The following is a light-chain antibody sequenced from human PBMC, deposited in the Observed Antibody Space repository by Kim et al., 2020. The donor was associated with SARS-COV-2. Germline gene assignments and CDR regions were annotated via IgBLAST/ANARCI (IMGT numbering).Light chain of an antibody. Sequence: GGTLTISCTRSSGSFASSYVQWFHQRPGSVPTIVIFEDYQRPSGVPDRFSGSVDSSSNSASLTISGLKTEDEGNYYCQSYDDTNVVFGGGTQLTVL. CDR2: EDY. CDR1: SGSFASSY. J-gene: IGLJ3*02. V-gene: IGLV6-57*03. CDR3: QSYDDTNVV.